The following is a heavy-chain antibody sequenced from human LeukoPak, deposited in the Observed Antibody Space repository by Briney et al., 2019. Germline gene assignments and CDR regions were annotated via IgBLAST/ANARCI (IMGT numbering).Heavy chain of an antibody. Sequence: GGSLRLSCAASGFIFSNYAIHWVRQAPGKGLEWVGFIRSKAYGGTTEYAASVKGRFTISRDDSKSIAYLQMNSLKTEDTAVYYCTRAPQTSSSWYWGIDAFDIWGQGTMVTVSS. CDR3: TRAPQTSSSWYWGIDAFDI. CDR2: IRSKAYGGTT. D-gene: IGHD6-13*01. V-gene: IGHV3-49*04. CDR1: GFIFSNYA. J-gene: IGHJ3*02.